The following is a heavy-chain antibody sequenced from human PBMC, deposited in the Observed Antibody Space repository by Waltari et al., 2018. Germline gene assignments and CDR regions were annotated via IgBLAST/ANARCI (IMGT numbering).Heavy chain of an antibody. D-gene: IGHD6-13*01. CDR3: ARMHSSSWYYCDY. CDR1: GGTFSSYD. V-gene: IGHV1-69*11. Sequence: QVQLVQSGAEVKKPGSSVKVSCKASGGTFSSYDISWVRRAPGQGLEWMGWVIPIARTTNYAQKFQGRGTITADECTSTAYMELSRLRSEDTAVYYCARMHSSSWYYCDYWSQGTLVTVSS. J-gene: IGHJ4*02. CDR2: VIPIARTT.